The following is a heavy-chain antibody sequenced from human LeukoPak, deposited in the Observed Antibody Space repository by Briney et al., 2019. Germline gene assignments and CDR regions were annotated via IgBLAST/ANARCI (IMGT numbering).Heavy chain of an antibody. D-gene: IGHD1-26*01. Sequence: GASVKVSCKASGYTFTGYYMHWVRQAPGQGLEWMGWINPNSGGTNYAQKFQGRVTMTRDTSISTPYMELSRLRSDDTAVYYCARDIGGSHVGPAGLEFDYWGQGTLVTVSS. V-gene: IGHV1-2*02. CDR2: INPNSGGT. CDR1: GYTFTGYY. J-gene: IGHJ4*02. CDR3: ARDIGGSHVGPAGLEFDY.